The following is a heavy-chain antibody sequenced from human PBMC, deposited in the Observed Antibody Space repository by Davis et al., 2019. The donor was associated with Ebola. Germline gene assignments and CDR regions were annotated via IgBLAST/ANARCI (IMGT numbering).Heavy chain of an antibody. CDR1: GGSISSYY. CDR3: ARGRLSVYNGGTNFDY. Sequence: PSETLSLTCSVSGGSISSYYWSWIRQPPGKGLEWIGSISSSGSSNYSPSLKSRVTISVDTSKNQFSLKLSSVTAADTAVYYCARGRLSVYNGGTNFDYWGQGTLVTVSS. CDR2: ISSSGSS. V-gene: IGHV4-59*08. D-gene: IGHD2-8*01. J-gene: IGHJ4*02.